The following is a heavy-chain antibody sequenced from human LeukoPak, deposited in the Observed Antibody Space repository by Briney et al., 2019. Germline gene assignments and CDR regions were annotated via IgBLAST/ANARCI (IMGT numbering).Heavy chain of an antibody. V-gene: IGHV3-72*01. CDR3: SRGYCSAITCPDFYGMDV. Sequence: GGSLRLSCAASGFIFSDYYMDWVRQAPGEGLEWVGRSRNKANSYTTEYAASVKDRFTISRDDSKNSVYLQMNSLRTEDTAVYYCSRGYCSAITCPDFYGMDVWGQGTTVSVS. CDR1: GFIFSDYY. CDR2: SRNKANSYTT. D-gene: IGHD2-15*01. J-gene: IGHJ6*02.